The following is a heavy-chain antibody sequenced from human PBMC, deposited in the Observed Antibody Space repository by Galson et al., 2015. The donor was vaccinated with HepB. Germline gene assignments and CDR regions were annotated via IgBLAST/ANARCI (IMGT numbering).Heavy chain of an antibody. D-gene: IGHD3-3*01. V-gene: IGHV1-18*01. J-gene: IGHJ5*02. CDR1: GYTFTNYG. CDR2: ISGYYGHT. Sequence: SVKVSCKASGYTFTNYGLIWVRQAPGQGLEWMGWISGYYGHTKYAQKFQGRVTMTTDTSTSTAYLELRTLSYDDSAVYYCARDPAYEIWSQGWFDPWAQGTLVTVSS. CDR3: ARDPAYEIWSQGWFDP.